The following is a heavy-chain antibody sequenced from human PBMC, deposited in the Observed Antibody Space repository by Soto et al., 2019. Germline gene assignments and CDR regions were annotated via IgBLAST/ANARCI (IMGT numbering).Heavy chain of an antibody. J-gene: IGHJ6*02. CDR3: ARHHGSPGSYCGMDV. CDR1: GYSFTSYW. Sequence: GSLKISCKDSGYSFTSYWINWVRQMPGKGLEWMGIIYPGDSDTRYSPSFQGQVTISADKSINTAYLQWRGLKASDTAVYYCARHHGSPGSYCGMDVWGQGTTVT. CDR2: IYPGDSDT. D-gene: IGHD6-13*01. V-gene: IGHV5-51*01.